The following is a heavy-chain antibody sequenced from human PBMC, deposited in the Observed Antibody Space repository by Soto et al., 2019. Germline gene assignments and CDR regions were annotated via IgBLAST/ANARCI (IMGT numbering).Heavy chain of an antibody. CDR2: IYYSGST. V-gene: IGHV4-31*03. J-gene: IGHJ3*02. CDR3: ARGRELELSRGAFDI. CDR1: GGSISSGGYY. Sequence: LSLTCTVSGGSISSGGYYWSWIRQHPGKGLEWIGYIYYSGSTYYNPSLKSRVTISVDTSKNQFSLKLSSVTAADTAVYYCARGRELELSRGAFDIWGQGTMVTVSS. D-gene: IGHD1-7*01.